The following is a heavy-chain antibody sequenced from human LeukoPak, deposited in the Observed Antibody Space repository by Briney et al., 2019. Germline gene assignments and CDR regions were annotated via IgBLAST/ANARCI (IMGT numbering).Heavy chain of an antibody. D-gene: IGHD3-22*01. V-gene: IGHV4-59*11. Sequence: PSETLSLTCTVSGGSISNHYWNWIRQPPGKGLEWIGHIYYSGSTNYNPSLKSRVTISVDRSKTQFSLNPSSVTAADTAVYYCARSYYYDRSGSRHYYFDSWGQGTLVTVSS. CDR1: GGSISNHY. CDR2: IYYSGST. CDR3: ARSYYYDRSGSRHYYFDS. J-gene: IGHJ4*02.